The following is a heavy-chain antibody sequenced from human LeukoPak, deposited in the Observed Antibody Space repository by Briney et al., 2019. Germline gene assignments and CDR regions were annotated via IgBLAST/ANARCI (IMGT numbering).Heavy chain of an antibody. D-gene: IGHD3-16*01. CDR3: ACGGSTSFDF. CDR2: ISAKSGGT. Sequence: ASVTVSFKASGYTVTCYYMHWVRQAPGQGREWMTWISAKSGGTKFAHRLHGRVTTTRDTSTSTFYVQLSRLTYDDTAAYFCACGGSTSFDFWGQGTLVTVSS. J-gene: IGHJ4*02. CDR1: GYTVTCYY. V-gene: IGHV1-2*02.